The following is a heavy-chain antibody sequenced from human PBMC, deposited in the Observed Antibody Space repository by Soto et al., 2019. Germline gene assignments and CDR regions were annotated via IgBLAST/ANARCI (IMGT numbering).Heavy chain of an antibody. J-gene: IGHJ4*02. CDR1: GFTFSYYA. Sequence: PGGSLRLSCGASGFTFSYYAMSWVRQAPGKGLEWVSTIGPSGVSTSYPDSVKGRFTISRDNSKNTLYLQMNSLRAEDTAVYYCAKRGMTTERYFDYWGQGTLVTVSS. V-gene: IGHV3-23*01. CDR3: AKRGMTTERYFDY. D-gene: IGHD4-17*01. CDR2: IGPSGVST.